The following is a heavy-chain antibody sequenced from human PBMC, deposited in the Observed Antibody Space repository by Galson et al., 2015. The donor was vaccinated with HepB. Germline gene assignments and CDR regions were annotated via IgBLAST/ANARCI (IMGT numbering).Heavy chain of an antibody. D-gene: IGHD3-10*01. V-gene: IGHV1-18*01. Sequence: SVKVSCKASGYTFTSYGISWVRQAPGQGLEWMGWISAYNGNTNYAQELQGRVTMTTDTSTSTAYMELRSLRSDDTAVYYCARGGSYYGDYYYMDVWGKGTTVTVSS. J-gene: IGHJ6*03. CDR3: ARGGSYYGDYYYMDV. CDR1: GYTFTSYG. CDR2: ISAYNGNT.